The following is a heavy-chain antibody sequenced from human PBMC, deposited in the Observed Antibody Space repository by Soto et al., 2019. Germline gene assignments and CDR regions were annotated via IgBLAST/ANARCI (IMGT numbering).Heavy chain of an antibody. J-gene: IGHJ6*02. CDR3: ASGRITVVGSRAYYSVDV. V-gene: IGHV1-69*13. Sequence: ATVKVSCKAYGSKPSNSAISWVRKAPGQGLEWVGGIIPVFGSVKYAQNFQVRVTITADESTNTAYMELGSLRSEDSAVYYCASGRITVVGSRAYYSVDVWGQGTTLTVSS. CDR1: GSKPSNSA. D-gene: IGHD6-19*01. CDR2: IIPVFGSV.